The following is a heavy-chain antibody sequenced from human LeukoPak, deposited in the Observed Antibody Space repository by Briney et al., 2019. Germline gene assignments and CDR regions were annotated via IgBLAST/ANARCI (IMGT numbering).Heavy chain of an antibody. V-gene: IGHV4-39*01. CDR1: GGSISSSSHY. CDR3: ARRPSGGLRYFDWDY. Sequence: SETLSLTCTVSGGSISSSSHYWSWIRQPPGKGLEWIASINYSGSTYYNPSLKSRVTISVDTSKNQFSLKLSSVTAADTAVYYCARRPSGGLRYFDWDYWGQGALVTVSS. CDR2: INYSGST. D-gene: IGHD3-9*01. J-gene: IGHJ4*02.